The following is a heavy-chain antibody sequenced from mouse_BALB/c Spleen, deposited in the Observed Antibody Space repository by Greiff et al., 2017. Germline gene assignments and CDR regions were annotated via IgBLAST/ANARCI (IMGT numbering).Heavy chain of an antibody. V-gene: IGHV5-12-2*01. CDR3: ARHGWVYAMDY. Sequence: EVKLVESGGGLVQPGGSLKLSCAASGFTFSSYTMSWVRQTPEKRLEWVAYISNGGGSTYYPDTVKGRFTISRDNAKNTLYLQMSSLKSEDTAMYYCARHGWVYAMDYWGQGTSVTVSS. D-gene: IGHD2-3*01. J-gene: IGHJ4*01. CDR2: ISNGGGST. CDR1: GFTFSSYT.